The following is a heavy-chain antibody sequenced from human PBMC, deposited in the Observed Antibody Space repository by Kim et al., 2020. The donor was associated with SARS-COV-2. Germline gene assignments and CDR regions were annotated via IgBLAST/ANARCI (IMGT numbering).Heavy chain of an antibody. V-gene: IGHV1-69*01. D-gene: IGHD4-17*01. J-gene: IGHJ4*02. CDR3: ARENGDYGVTLDY. Sequence: YAQKFQGRVTITADESTSTAYMELSSLRSEDTAVYYCARENGDYGVTLDYWGQGTLVTVSS.